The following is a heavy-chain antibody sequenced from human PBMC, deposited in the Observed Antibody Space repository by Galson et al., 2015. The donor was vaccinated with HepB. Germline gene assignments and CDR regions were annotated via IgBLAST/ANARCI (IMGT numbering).Heavy chain of an antibody. CDR1: GFTFSSYAMH. Sequence: LRLSCAASGFTFSSYAMHWVRQPPGKGLEWIGSIYYSGSTYYNPSLKSRVTISVDTSKNQFSLKLSSVTAADTAVYYCASRAMVKWSDWGQGTLVTVSS. V-gene: IGHV4-39*01. CDR3: ASRAMVKWSD. CDR2: IYYSGST. D-gene: IGHD2-8*01. J-gene: IGHJ4*02.